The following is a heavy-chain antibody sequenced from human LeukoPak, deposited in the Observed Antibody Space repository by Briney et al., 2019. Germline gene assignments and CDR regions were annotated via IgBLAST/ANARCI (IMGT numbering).Heavy chain of an antibody. CDR3: AGNGPPVTEQYNWNDVALLGFDY. J-gene: IGHJ4*02. V-gene: IGHV4-59*12. CDR2: IYYSGST. CDR1: GGSISSYY. Sequence: SETLSLTCTVSGGSISSYYWSWIRQPPGKGLEWIGHIYYSGSTNYNPSLKSRVTISVDTSKNQFSLKLSSVTAADTAVYYCAGNGPPVTEQYNWNDVALLGFDYWGQGALVTVSS. D-gene: IGHD1-1*01.